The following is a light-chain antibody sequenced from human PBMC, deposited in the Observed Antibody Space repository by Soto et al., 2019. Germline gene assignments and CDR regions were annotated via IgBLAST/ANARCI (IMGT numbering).Light chain of an antibody. CDR1: QSVSRR. Sequence: EVVLTQSPGTLSLSPGGRATLSRRASQSVSRRLAWYQQRPGQSPRLLISGASMRASGVPVRFIGSGSGTDFTLTITRLEPEDFAVYYCQQYGGSPITFGLGTRLEIK. V-gene: IGKV3-20*01. CDR2: GAS. J-gene: IGKJ5*01. CDR3: QQYGGSPIT.